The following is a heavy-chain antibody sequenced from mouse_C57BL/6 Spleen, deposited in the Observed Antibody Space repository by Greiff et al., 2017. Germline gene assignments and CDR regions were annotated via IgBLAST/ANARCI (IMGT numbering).Heavy chain of an antibody. V-gene: IGHV1-82*01. CDR2: IYPGDGDT. D-gene: IGHD1-1*01. Sequence: VQLQQSGPELVKPGASVKISCKASGYAFSSSWMNWVKQRPGKGLEWIGRIYPGDGDTNYNGKFKGKAILTADKSSSTAYMQLSSLTSEDSAVYFCAREGMYYYGSSAVGYFDVWGTGTTVTVSS. CDR3: AREGMYYYGSSAVGYFDV. J-gene: IGHJ1*03. CDR1: GYAFSSSW.